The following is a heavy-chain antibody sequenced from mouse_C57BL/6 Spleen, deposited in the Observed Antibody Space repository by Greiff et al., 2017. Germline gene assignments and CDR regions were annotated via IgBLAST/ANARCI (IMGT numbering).Heavy chain of an antibody. CDR2: IYPGDGDT. D-gene: IGHD2-4*01. J-gene: IGHJ2*01. Sequence: QVQLKQSGAELVKPGASVKISCKASGYAFRSYWMNWVKQRPGKGLEGIGQIYPGDGDTNYNGKFKGKATLTADKSSSTAYMQLSSLTSEDSAVYFCARWYYDYVYFDYWGQGTTLTVSS. CDR1: GYAFRSYW. CDR3: ARWYYDYVYFDY. V-gene: IGHV1-80*01.